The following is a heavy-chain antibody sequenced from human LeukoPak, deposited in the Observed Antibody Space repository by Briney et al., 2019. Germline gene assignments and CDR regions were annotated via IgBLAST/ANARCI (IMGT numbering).Heavy chain of an antibody. V-gene: IGHV4-34*01. CDR3: ARGWGAFDY. Sequence: SETLSLTCAAYGGSFSGYYWSWIRQPPGKGLEWIGEINHSGSTNYNPSLKSRVTISVDTSKNQFSLKLSSVTAADTAVYYCARGWGAFDYWGQGTLVTVSS. CDR2: INHSGST. CDR1: GGSFSGYY. J-gene: IGHJ4*02. D-gene: IGHD3-16*01.